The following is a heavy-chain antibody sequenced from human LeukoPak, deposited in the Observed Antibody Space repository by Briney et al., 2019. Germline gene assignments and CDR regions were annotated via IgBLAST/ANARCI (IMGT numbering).Heavy chain of an antibody. CDR3: AREGSMTARPFVSIDY. J-gene: IGHJ4*02. Sequence: SETLSLTCTVSGGSISSYHWSWVRQPAGKGLEWIGRIHTSGSTDYNPSLESRVTMSVDTYKNQFSLKLSSVTAADTAVYYCAREGSMTARPFVSIDYWGQGTLVTVSS. D-gene: IGHD6-6*01. V-gene: IGHV4-4*07. CDR1: GGSISSYH. CDR2: IHTSGST.